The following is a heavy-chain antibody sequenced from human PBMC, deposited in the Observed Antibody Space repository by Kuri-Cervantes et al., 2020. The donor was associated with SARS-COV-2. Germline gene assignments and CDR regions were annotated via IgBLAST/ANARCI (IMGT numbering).Heavy chain of an antibody. CDR1: GGSISSYY. Sequence: SETLSLTCTVSGGSISSYYGSWIRQPPGKGLEYIGYIYYSGTTNYNTSLKSRVTISVDTPRKQFSLKLGSVTAADTAVYYCAGRGHSYGYEGYYYYMDVWGKGTTVTVSS. V-gene: IGHV4-59*12. D-gene: IGHD5-18*01. CDR3: AGRGHSYGYEGYYYYMDV. J-gene: IGHJ6*03. CDR2: IYYSGTT.